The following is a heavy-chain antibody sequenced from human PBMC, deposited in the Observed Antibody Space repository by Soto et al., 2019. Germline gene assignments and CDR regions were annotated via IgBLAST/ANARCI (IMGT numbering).Heavy chain of an antibody. J-gene: IGHJ5*02. CDR3: TRHPATNYYGSGSYWFDP. CDR1: GFTFSGSA. D-gene: IGHD3-10*01. V-gene: IGHV3-73*01. Sequence: GGSLRLSCAASGFTFSGSAMHWVRQASGKGLEWVGRIRSKANSYATAYAASVKGRFTISRDDSKNTVYLQMNSLKTEDTAVYYCTRHPATNYYGSGSYWFDPWGQGTLVTVSS. CDR2: IRSKANSYAT.